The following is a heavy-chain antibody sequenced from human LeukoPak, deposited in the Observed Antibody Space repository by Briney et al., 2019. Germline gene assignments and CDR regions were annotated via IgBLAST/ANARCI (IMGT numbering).Heavy chain of an antibody. CDR2: ISYDGSNK. CDR3: AKVGGPAPLHHDY. CDR1: GFTFSSYG. J-gene: IGHJ4*02. D-gene: IGHD2-2*01. Sequence: GRSLRLSCAASGFTFSSYGMHWVRRAPGKGLEWVAVISYDGSNKYYADSVKGRFTISRDNSKNTLYLQMDSLSAEDRAVYYCAKVGGPAPLHHDYWGQGTLVTVSS. V-gene: IGHV3-30*18.